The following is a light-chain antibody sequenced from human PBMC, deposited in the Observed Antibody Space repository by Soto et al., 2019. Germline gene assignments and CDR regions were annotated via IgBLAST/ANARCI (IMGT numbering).Light chain of an antibody. CDR3: LQYESYPYA. V-gene: IGKV1-16*02. Sequence: DIQMTQSPSSLSASVGDRVTITCRASRGIYTHLAWFQQKPGKAPKCLIYGASNLQSGVPSKFSGSGFGTDFTLTISSLQPEDFATYYCLQYESYPYAFGQGTKLEIK. CDR2: GAS. CDR1: RGIYTH. J-gene: IGKJ2*01.